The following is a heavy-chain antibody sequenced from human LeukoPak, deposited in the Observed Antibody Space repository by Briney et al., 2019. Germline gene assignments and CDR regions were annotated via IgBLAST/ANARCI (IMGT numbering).Heavy chain of an antibody. V-gene: IGHV6-1*01. CDR2: TYYTSKWYN. D-gene: IGHD6-19*01. CDR3: TRGWPHFDY. J-gene: IGHJ4*02. Sequence: SQTLSLTCAISGDSVSSKIASWNWIRQSPSRGLEWLGKTYYTSKWYNDYAVSVKSRITINPDTSKNQFSLQLTSLIPEDTAVYYCTRGWPHFDYWGQGTLVTVSS. CDR1: GDSVSSKIAS.